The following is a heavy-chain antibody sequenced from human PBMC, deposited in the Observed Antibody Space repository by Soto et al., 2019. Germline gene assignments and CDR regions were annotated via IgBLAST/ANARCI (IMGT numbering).Heavy chain of an antibody. J-gene: IGHJ6*02. V-gene: IGHV1-8*01. CDR3: ARRRAVVAARPYYYYAMDV. Sequence: GASVKVSCKTSGYTFTSYDINWVRQAPGQGLEWMGWMKPNSGDTGYAPKFQGRVNMTRNTSTGTAYMELSSLISEDTAVYYCARRRAVVAARPYYYYAMDVWGQGTTVTV. CDR2: MKPNSGDT. D-gene: IGHD6-6*01. CDR1: GYTFTSYD.